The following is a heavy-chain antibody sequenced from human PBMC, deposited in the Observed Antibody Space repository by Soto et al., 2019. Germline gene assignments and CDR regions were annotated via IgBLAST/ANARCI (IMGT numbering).Heavy chain of an antibody. CDR3: ARQNVLVGATTFDY. J-gene: IGHJ4*02. D-gene: IGHD1-26*01. CDR2: IYTSGST. V-gene: IGHV4-4*07. CDR1: GGSISSYY. Sequence: PSETLSLTCTVSGGSISSYYWSWIRQPAGKGLEWIGRIYTSGSTNYNPSLKSRVTMSVDTSKNQFSLKLSSVTAADTAVYYCARQNVLVGATTFDYWGQGTLVTVSS.